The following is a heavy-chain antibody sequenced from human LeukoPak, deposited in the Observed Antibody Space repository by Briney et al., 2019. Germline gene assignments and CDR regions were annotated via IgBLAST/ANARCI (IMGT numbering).Heavy chain of an antibody. D-gene: IGHD6-19*01. Sequence: QPGGSLRLSCAGSGFTFSSYALSWVRQVPGKGLEWVSALSGSGSGTYYADSVKGRFTISRDNSKNTLYRQMNSLRAEDTAVYYCAKDRGQSSGWYPWGQGTLVTVSS. V-gene: IGHV3-23*01. CDR3: AKDRGQSSGWYP. J-gene: IGHJ5*02. CDR1: GFTFSSYA. CDR2: LSGSGSGT.